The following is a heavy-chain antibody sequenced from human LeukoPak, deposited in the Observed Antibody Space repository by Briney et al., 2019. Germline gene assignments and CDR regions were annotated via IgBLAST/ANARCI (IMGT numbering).Heavy chain of an antibody. J-gene: IGHJ3*02. CDR2: TRDKRRGYTT. V-gene: IGHV3-72*01. CDR1: GGTLSDNH. CDR3: ARDGGEGDESAFDI. D-gene: IGHD3-16*01. Sequence: GGSLRLSCAASGGTLSDNHMDWVRQAPGKGREWVGRTRDKRRGYTTEYAASVKGRFTISRDDSKTSVLLQMNSLKTEDTAVYFCARDGGEGDESAFDIWGQGTVVTVSS.